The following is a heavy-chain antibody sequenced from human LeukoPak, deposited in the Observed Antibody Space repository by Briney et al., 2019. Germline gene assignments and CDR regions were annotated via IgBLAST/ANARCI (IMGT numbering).Heavy chain of an antibody. V-gene: IGHV1-8*03. CDR1: GYTFTSYD. D-gene: IGHD3-3*01. J-gene: IGHJ6*03. Sequence: ASVKVSCKASGYTFTSYDINWVRQATAQGLEWMGWMNPNSGNTGYAQKFQGRVTITKNPSISTAYMELSSLRSDDTAVYYCAHSYDCWSGLYMDVWGKGTTVTVSS. CDR3: AHSYDCWSGLYMDV. CDR2: MNPNSGNT.